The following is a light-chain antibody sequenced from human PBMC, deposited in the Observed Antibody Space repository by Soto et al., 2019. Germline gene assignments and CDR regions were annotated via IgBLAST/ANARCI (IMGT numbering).Light chain of an antibody. J-gene: IGKJ4*01. CDR3: QQRSTH. V-gene: IGKV3-11*01. CDR1: QSIDDH. Sequence: EIVLTQSPATLSLSPGERGTLSCRASQSIDDHLAWYQQKPGQAPRLLIYDASKRAAGIPARFRGSGSGTDFTLTITTLQPEDFGVYCCQQRSTHFGGGTRV. CDR2: DAS.